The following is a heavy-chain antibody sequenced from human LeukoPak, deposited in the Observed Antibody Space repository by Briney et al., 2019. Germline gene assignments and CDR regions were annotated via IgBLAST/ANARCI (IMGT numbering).Heavy chain of an antibody. D-gene: IGHD3-10*01. CDR2: IIPIFGTA. V-gene: IGHV1-69*05. Sequence: SVKVSCKASGGTFSSYAISWVRQAPGQGLEWMGGIIPIFGTANYAQKFQGRVTITTDESTNTAYMDLGSLRSDDTAVYYCARGNGFRGNYFDYWGQGTVVTVSP. CDR1: GGTFSSYA. J-gene: IGHJ4*02. CDR3: ARGNGFRGNYFDY.